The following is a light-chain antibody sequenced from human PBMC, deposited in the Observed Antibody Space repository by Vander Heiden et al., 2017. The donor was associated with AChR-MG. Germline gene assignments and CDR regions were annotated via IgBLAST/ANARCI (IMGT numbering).Light chain of an antibody. CDR1: GSDVGGYDY. CDR2: DVS. J-gene: IGLJ3*02. V-gene: IGLV2-14*01. Sequence: QSALTQPASGSGSPGQSITISCTGTGSDVGGYDYVSWYQQHPGKDPKLIIYDVSKRPSGVSNRFSGSKSGSTASLTISGLQAEDEADYYCSSYTSANRVFGGGTKLTVL. CDR3: SSYTSANRV.